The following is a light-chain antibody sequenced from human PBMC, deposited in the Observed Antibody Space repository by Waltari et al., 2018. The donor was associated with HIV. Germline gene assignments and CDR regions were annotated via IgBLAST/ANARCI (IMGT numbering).Light chain of an antibody. V-gene: IGKV1-12*01. J-gene: IGKJ2*01. CDR3: QQTNGSPLT. CDR2: GAS. CDR1: QGISSW. Sequence: DIQMTQSPRYMSAFVGDRVPITCRGSQGISSWLAWYQQKPGKVPQILIHGASSLHSGAPSWFNGSGSGTKFSLTIRSLQSENFATYYCQQTNGSPLTFGGGTTLE.